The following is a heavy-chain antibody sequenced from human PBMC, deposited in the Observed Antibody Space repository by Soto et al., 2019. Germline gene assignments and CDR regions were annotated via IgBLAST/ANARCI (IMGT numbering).Heavy chain of an antibody. CDR2: INGNGRKT. Sequence: EEQLLESGGDLVQPGGSLKPSCAASGFTFSSYAMNWVPQPPGKGLERGSPINGNGRKTSYADSVRGRFTISRDNSKKTLFLHVNSLRAEDTAVYYCVKDLNFDFWTGYRYYAMEIWGQGTTVTVS. CDR3: VKDLNFDFWTGYRYYAMEI. CDR1: GFTFSSYA. D-gene: IGHD3-3*01. J-gene: IGHJ6*02. V-gene: IGHV3-23*01.